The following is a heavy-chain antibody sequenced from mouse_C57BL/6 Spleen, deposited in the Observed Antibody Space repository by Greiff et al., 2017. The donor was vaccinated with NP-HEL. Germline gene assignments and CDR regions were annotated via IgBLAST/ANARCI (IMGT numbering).Heavy chain of an antibody. Sequence: QVQLKESGAELVKPGASVKVSCKASGYTFTSYWMHWVKQRPGQGLEWIGRIHPSDSDTNYNQKFKGKATLTVDKSSSTAYMQLSSLTSEDSAVYYCAMCYYGRSYAMDYWGQGTSVTVSS. V-gene: IGHV1-74*01. J-gene: IGHJ4*01. CDR2: IHPSDSDT. CDR3: AMCYYGRSYAMDY. CDR1: GYTFTSYW. D-gene: IGHD1-1*01.